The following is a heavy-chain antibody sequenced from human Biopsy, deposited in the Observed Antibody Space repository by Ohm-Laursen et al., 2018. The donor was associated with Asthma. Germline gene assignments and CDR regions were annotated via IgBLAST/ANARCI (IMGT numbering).Heavy chain of an antibody. CDR1: GGTFNTYV. CDR2: INSGFGTT. V-gene: IGHV1-69*01. J-gene: IGHJ4*02. CDR3: ARKAGSCISRTCYSLDF. D-gene: IGHD2-2*01. Sequence: SSVKVSCKSLGGTFNTYVIGWARQAPGQGHEWMCAINSGFGTTTYPQKFQDRVTITADDSTSTVYMELSSLRSEDTAVYYCARKAGSCISRTCYSLDFWGQGTLVTVSS.